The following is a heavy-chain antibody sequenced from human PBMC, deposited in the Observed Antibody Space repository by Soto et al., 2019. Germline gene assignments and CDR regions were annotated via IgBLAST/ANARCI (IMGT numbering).Heavy chain of an antibody. D-gene: IGHD3-10*01. V-gene: IGHV4-59*01. CDR2: IYYDGST. Sequence: SETLSLTCTVSGGSISTYFWGWIRQPPGKGLEWIGYIYYDGSTKSNPSLKSRVTISVDTSKNQFSLKLSSVTAADTAVYYCARDSGTDHYYYMDVWGKGTTVTDSS. J-gene: IGHJ6*03. CDR1: GGSISTYF. CDR3: ARDSGTDHYYYMDV.